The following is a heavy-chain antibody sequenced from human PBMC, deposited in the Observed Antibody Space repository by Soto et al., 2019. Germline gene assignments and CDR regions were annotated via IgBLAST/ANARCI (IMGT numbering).Heavy chain of an antibody. J-gene: IGHJ4*02. Sequence: ASVKVSCKTSGCNFVNHGISWVRQAPGRGLEWLGWISGHNGATKYGKRLQGRVTMTIDTSTTTAYMELRSLRSDDTAVYYCARDLYPLAYYFDYWGQGTLVTVSS. CDR1: GCNFVNHG. CDR3: ARDLYPLAYYFDY. V-gene: IGHV1-18*04. CDR2: ISGHNGAT.